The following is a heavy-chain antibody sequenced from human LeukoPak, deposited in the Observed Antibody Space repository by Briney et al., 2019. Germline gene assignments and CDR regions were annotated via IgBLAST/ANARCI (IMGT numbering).Heavy chain of an antibody. V-gene: IGHV4-34*01. CDR1: GGSFSTYY. J-gene: IGHJ4*02. D-gene: IGHD6-19*01. CDR2: INHSGFT. CDR3: ASRPQGSRVAVAGTTTTLFDY. Sequence: SESLSLTCAVYGGSFSTYYWSWIRQPPGKGLEWIGEINHSGFTNYNPSLKSRVTISVDTSKNQFSLTLSSVTAADTAVYYCASRPQGSRVAVAGTTTTLFDYWGQGTLVTVSS.